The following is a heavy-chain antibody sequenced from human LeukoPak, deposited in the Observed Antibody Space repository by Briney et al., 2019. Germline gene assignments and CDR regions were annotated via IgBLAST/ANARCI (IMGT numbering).Heavy chain of an antibody. D-gene: IGHD2-15*01. CDR3: ARGWRYNFDH. V-gene: IGHV4-31*03. Sequence: SETLSLTCTVSGGSISSGGYYWSWIRQHPGKGLEWIGYIYDSGSTYYSPSLKSRVTISVDTSKSQFSLKLTSVTAADTAVYYCARGWRYNFDHWGQGTLVTVSS. CDR1: GGSISSGGYY. J-gene: IGHJ4*02. CDR2: IYDSGST.